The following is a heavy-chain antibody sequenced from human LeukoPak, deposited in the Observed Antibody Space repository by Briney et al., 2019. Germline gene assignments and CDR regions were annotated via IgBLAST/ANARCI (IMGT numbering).Heavy chain of an antibody. V-gene: IGHV4-31*03. Sequence: SQTLSLTCTVSGGSISSGGYYWSWIRQHPGKGLEWIGYIYYSGSTYYNPSLKSRVTISVDTSKNQFSLKLSSVTAADTAVYYCARVYGRNWYSGSNWFDPWGQGNLVTVSS. CDR1: GGSISSGGYY. D-gene: IGHD6-13*01. CDR3: ARVYGRNWYSGSNWFDP. J-gene: IGHJ5*02. CDR2: IYYSGST.